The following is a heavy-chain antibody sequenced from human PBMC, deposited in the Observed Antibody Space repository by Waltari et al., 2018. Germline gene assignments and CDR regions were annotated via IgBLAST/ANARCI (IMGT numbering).Heavy chain of an antibody. J-gene: IGHJ6*02. CDR1: EFTFSSYA. CDR2: ISYNARNI. V-gene: IGHV3-30*04. Sequence: QVQLVESGGGVVQPGRSLRLSCEASEFTFSSYAMHWVRQAPGKGLGGVAVISYNARNIYYVDSVKGRFTISRDNSKKTLYLQMNSLRAEDTAVYYCARDYCDRTNCHGMDVWGQGTTVTVSS. D-gene: IGHD3-22*01. CDR3: ARDYCDRTNCHGMDV.